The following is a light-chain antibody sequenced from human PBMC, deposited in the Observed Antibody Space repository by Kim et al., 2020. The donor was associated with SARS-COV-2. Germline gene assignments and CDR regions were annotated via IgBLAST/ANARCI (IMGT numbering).Light chain of an antibody. CDR3: QQSYSTPCT. V-gene: IGKV1-39*01. CDR2: AAS. Sequence: DIQMTQSPSSLSASVGDRVTITCRSGQSISSYLNWYQQKPGKAPRLLIYAASSLQSGVPSRFSGSGSGTDFTLTISSLQPEDFATYYCQQSYSTPCTFGQGTKLEI. CDR1: QSISSY. J-gene: IGKJ2*02.